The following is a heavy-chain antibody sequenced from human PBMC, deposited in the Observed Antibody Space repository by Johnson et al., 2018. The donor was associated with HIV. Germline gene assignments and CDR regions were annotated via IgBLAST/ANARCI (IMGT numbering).Heavy chain of an antibody. CDR3: ARDGQDRDDAFDI. CDR2: IYSGGST. CDR1: RFTVSSNY. J-gene: IGHJ3*02. Sequence: VQLVESGGGLIQPGGSLRLSCAASRFTVSSNYMSWVRQAPGKGLEWVSVIYSGGSTYYADSVKGRFTISRDNSKNTLYLQMNSLRAEDTAVYYCARDGQDRDDAFDIWGQGTMVTVSS. D-gene: IGHD3-22*01. V-gene: IGHV3-53*01.